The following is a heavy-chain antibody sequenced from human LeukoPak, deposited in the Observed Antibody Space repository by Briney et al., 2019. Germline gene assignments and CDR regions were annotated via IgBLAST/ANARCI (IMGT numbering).Heavy chain of an antibody. D-gene: IGHD1-26*01. Sequence: HTGGSLRLSCTASGFTFGDYAVSWVRQAPGKGLEWVGFIRSKAYGCTTEYAASVKGRFTISRDDSKSIAYLQMNSLKTEDTAVYYCTRVKNSGSYYYWFDYWGQGTLVTVSS. CDR1: GFTFGDYA. V-gene: IGHV3-49*04. CDR3: TRVKNSGSYYYWFDY. J-gene: IGHJ4*02. CDR2: IRSKAYGCTT.